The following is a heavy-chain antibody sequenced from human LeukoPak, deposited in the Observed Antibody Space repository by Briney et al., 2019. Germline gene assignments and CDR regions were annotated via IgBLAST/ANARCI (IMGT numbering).Heavy chain of an antibody. J-gene: IGHJ4*02. CDR1: NYPFTRYG. CDR3: ARSGRGTYYYFDL. D-gene: IGHD1-26*01. V-gene: IGHV1-18*01. CDR2: ISGSNGNT. Sequence: ASVKVSCKASNYPFTRYGISWVRQAPGQGLEWMGWISGSNGNTNYAQKFQGRVSMTADASTGTAYLELRSLRSDDTAVYYCARSGRGTYYYFDLWGQGTLVTVSS.